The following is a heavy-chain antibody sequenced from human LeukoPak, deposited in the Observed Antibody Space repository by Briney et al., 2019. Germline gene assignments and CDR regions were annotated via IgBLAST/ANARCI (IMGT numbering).Heavy chain of an antibody. CDR2: ISYTGTT. D-gene: IGHD3-22*01. CDR3: VREPRSAYYYDSRGYLDY. Sequence: PSETLSLTCSVSGGSISTSSFYWGWIRQPPGKGLEWIGSISYTGTTYYNSSLKSRVTISVDTSKNQFSLKLSSVTAADTAVFYCVREPRSAYYYDSRGYLDYWGQGTRVTASS. CDR1: GGSISTSSFY. V-gene: IGHV4-39*07. J-gene: IGHJ4*02.